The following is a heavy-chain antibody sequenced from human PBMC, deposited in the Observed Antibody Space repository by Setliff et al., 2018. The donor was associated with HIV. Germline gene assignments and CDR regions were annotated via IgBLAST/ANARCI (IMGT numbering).Heavy chain of an antibody. D-gene: IGHD3-3*01. CDR2: IKQDGSEK. Sequence: GGSVRLSCAASGFTFSSYWMSWVRQAPGKGLEWVANIKQDGSEKYYVDSVKGRFTISRDNAKNSLYLQMNSLRAEDTAVYYCARGDYNFWSGYFGASYYYYYMDVWGKGTTVTVSS. V-gene: IGHV3-7*03. CDR3: ARGDYNFWSGYFGASYYYYYMDV. CDR1: GFTFSSYW. J-gene: IGHJ6*03.